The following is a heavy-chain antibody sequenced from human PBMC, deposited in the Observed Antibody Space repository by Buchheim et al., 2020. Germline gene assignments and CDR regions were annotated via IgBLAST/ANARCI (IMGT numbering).Heavy chain of an antibody. V-gene: IGHV3-74*01. CDR3: ARGTADYTVTTYGDGMDV. J-gene: IGHJ6*02. CDR2: INSDGSST. D-gene: IGHD4-11*01. CDR1: GFTFSSYG. Sequence: EVQLVESGGGLVQPGGSLRLSCAASGFTFSSYGMHWVRQAPGKGLVWVSRINSDGSSTSYADSVKGRFTISRDNAKNTQYMQMNSLRAEDTAVYYCARGTADYTVTTYGDGMDVWGQGTT.